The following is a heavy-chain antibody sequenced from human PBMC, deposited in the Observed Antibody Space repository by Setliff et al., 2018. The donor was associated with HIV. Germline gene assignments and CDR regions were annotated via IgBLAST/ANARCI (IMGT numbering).Heavy chain of an antibody. CDR1: GGSISSNNY. CDR2: MHYTGIYETGRP. CDR3: ARHSPVTTEDYMDV. J-gene: IGHJ6*03. D-gene: IGHD4-17*01. Sequence: PSETLSLTCTVSGGSISSNNYWAWIRQPPGKGLEWIGSMHYTGIYETGRPFYNPSLKSRVTISVDTSNNQFSLNLRSVSAADTAMFYCARHSPVTTEDYMDVWGKGTTVTVSS. V-gene: IGHV4-39*01.